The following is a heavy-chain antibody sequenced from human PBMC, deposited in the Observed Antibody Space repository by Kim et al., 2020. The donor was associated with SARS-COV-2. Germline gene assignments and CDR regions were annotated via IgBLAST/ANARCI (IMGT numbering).Heavy chain of an antibody. CDR2: INHSGST. V-gene: IGHV4-34*01. Sequence: SETLSLTCAVYGGSFSGYYWSWIRQPPGKGLEWIWEINHSGSTNYNPSLKSRVTISVDTSKNQFSLKLSSVTAADTAVYYCARGQHSSGWYGDYYYYGMDVWGQGTTVTVSS. J-gene: IGHJ6*02. CDR1: GGSFSGYY. CDR3: ARGQHSSGWYGDYYYYGMDV. D-gene: IGHD6-19*01.